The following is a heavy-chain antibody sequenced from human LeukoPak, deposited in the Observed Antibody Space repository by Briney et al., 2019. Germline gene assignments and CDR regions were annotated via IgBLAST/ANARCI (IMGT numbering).Heavy chain of an antibody. D-gene: IGHD6-19*01. J-gene: IGHJ4*02. CDR2: ISGSGGYT. CDR3: AKALYSSDWYPFDY. Sequence: GGSLRLSCAASGFTFGSHAMTWVRQAPGKGLEWVSVISGSGGYTHYADSVEGRFTISRDNSKKTLYLQMNSLRAEETALYYCAKALYSSDWYPFDYWGQGTLVTVSS. CDR1: GFTFGSHA. V-gene: IGHV3-23*01.